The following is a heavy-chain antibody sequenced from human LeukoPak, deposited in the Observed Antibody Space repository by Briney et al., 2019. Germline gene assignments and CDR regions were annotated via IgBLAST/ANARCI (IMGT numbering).Heavy chain of an antibody. J-gene: IGHJ5*02. CDR1: GYSFTSYC. D-gene: IGHD1-26*01. CDR3: ARVYSGSYYWFDP. Sequence: GESLTISCTGSGYSFTSYCIGWVRHTPRKGLEWMGIIYPGDSDTRYSTSFQGQVTISADKSISTAYLQWSSLKGSDTAMYYCARVYSGSYYWFDPWGQGALVTVSS. V-gene: IGHV5-51*03. CDR2: IYPGDSDT.